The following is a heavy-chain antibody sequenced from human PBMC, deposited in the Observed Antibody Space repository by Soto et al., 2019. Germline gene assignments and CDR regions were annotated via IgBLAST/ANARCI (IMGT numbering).Heavy chain of an antibody. CDR1: GYPFTGYY. J-gene: IGHJ1*01. V-gene: IGHV1-2*04. CDR2: INPNSGGT. CDR3: AREEQLVQYFQH. Sequence: QVQLVQSGAAVKKPGASVKVSCKASGYPFTGYYMHWVRQAPGQGLEWMGWINPNSGGTNYAQKFQGWVTMTRDTSISTAYMELSRLRSDDTAVYYCAREEQLVQYFQHWGQGTLVTVSS. D-gene: IGHD6-13*01.